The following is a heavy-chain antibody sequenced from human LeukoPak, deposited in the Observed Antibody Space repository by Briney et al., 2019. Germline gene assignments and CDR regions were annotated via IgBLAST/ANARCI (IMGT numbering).Heavy chain of an antibody. Sequence: ASVKVSCKTSGYTFTGYFIHWVRQAPGQGLEWMGWIHPDSGVTTYAQKFQGRVTLTRDTSISTAYMELSRLRPDDTTVYYCTREDYWGQGTLVTVSS. CDR1: GYTFTGYF. CDR2: IHPDSGVT. CDR3: TREDY. J-gene: IGHJ4*02. V-gene: IGHV1-2*02.